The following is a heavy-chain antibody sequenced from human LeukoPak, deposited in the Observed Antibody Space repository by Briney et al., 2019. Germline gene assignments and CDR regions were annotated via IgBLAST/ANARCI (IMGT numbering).Heavy chain of an antibody. CDR1: GYTFTGYY. CDR3: ARECPDYYDSSGYPNPLDY. D-gene: IGHD3-22*01. J-gene: IGHJ4*02. V-gene: IGHV1-2*04. CDR2: INPNSGGT. Sequence: ASVKVSCKASGYTFTGYYMHWVRQAPGQGLEWMGWINPNSGGTNYAQKFQGWVTMTRDTSISTAYMELSRLRSDDTAVYYCARECPDYYDSSGYPNPLDYWGQGTLVTVSS.